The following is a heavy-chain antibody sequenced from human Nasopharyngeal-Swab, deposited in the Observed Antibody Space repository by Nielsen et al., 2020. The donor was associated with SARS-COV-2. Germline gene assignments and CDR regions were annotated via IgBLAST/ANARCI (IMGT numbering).Heavy chain of an antibody. J-gene: IGHJ6*02. CDR2: INHSAST. Sequence: SETLSLTCAVSGGSLSGYQWSWIRQPPGKGLEWIGEINHSASTNCNPSLKSRVTISVGTSKNHFSLKLSSVTAADTAVYYCARGRTVTTFYYYYYVMDVWGQGTTVTVSS. CDR3: ARGRTVTTFYYYYYVMDV. D-gene: IGHD4-17*01. CDR1: GGSLSGYQ. V-gene: IGHV4-34*01.